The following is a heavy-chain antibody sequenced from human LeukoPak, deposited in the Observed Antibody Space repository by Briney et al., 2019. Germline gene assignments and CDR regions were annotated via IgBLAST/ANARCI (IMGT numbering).Heavy chain of an antibody. D-gene: IGHD3-10*01. J-gene: IGHJ4*02. CDR2: IYYSGST. V-gene: IGHV4-39*01. Sequence: SETLSLTCTVSGRPFSSSYFYWGWVRQPPEKGLECLGSIYYSGSTYYNPSLKCRVTICVDTSKTQFSLKLRSVPAADTAVFFCGSRLIPAYRSASSFEHWGQGILVTVSS. CDR1: GRPFSSSYFY. CDR3: GSRLIPAYRSASSFEH.